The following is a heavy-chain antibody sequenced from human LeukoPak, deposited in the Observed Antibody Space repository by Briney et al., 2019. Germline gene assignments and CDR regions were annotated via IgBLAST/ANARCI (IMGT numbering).Heavy chain of an antibody. D-gene: IGHD1-14*01. CDR1: GFTFSSYS. J-gene: IGHJ4*02. V-gene: IGHV3-21*01. Sequence: GGSLRLSCAASGFTFSSYSMNWVRQAPGKGLEWVSSISSSSSNIYYADSVKGRFTISRDNAKNSLYLQMNSLRAEDTAVYYCARDSHRALGSLDYWGQGTLVTVSS. CDR2: ISSSSSNI. CDR3: ARDSHRALGSLDY.